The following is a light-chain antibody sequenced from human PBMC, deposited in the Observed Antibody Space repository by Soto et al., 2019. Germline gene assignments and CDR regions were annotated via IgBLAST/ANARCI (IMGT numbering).Light chain of an antibody. J-gene: IGKJ3*01. CDR3: QQYGISPGFT. V-gene: IGKV3-20*01. CDR2: RAS. CDR1: QRINNNF. Sequence: EVVLTQSPGTLSLSPGERATLSCRASQRINNNFLAWYQQKPGQAPRLLIYRASSRATGIPDRFTGSGSGTDFTLTISRLEPEDFAVYYCQQYGISPGFTFGPGTKVDIK.